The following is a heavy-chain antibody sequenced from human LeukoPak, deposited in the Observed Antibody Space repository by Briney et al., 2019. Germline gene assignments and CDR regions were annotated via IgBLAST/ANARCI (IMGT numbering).Heavy chain of an antibody. CDR2: IYYSGST. Sequence: SETLSLTCTVSGGSISSYYWSWIRQPPGKGLEWIGYIYYSGSTNYNPSLKSRVTISVDTSKNQFSLKLSSVTAADTAVYYCAGGNGGSYYYFDYWGQGTLVTV. CDR1: GGSISSYY. D-gene: IGHD1-26*01. J-gene: IGHJ4*02. CDR3: AGGNGGSYYYFDY. V-gene: IGHV4-59*01.